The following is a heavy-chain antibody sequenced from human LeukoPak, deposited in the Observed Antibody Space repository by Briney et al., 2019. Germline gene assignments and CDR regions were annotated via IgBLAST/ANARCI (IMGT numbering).Heavy chain of an antibody. CDR1: GYTFTGYY. J-gene: IGHJ4*02. CDR2: INANSGDT. CDR3: AREISGYSDY. V-gene: IGHV1-2*02. Sequence: ASVKVSCKASGYTFTGYYMHWVRQAPGQGLEWMGWINANSGDTKYAQKFQGRVTMTRDTSISTAYMELCRLRSDDTAMYYCAREISGYSDYWGQGTLVTVSS. D-gene: IGHD3-22*01.